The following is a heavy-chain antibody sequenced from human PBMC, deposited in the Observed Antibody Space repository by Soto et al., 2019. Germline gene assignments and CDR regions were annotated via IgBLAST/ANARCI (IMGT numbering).Heavy chain of an antibody. CDR2: IIPIFGTA. D-gene: IGHD3-22*01. Sequence: QVQLVQSGAEVQKPGSSVKVSCKASGGTFSSYAISWARQAPGQGLEWMGGIIPIFGTANYAQKFQGRVTITADESTSTAYMELSSLRSEDTAVYYCASLYDSRNAFDIWGQGTMVTVSS. CDR3: ASLYDSRNAFDI. J-gene: IGHJ3*02. CDR1: GGTFSSYA. V-gene: IGHV1-69*01.